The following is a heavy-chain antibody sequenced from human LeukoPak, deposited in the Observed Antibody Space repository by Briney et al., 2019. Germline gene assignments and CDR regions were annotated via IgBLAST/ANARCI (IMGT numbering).Heavy chain of an antibody. D-gene: IGHD6-13*01. CDR1: GGSISSYY. CDR2: IYYSGST. J-gene: IGHJ5*02. CDR3: ARLPPIGSWSQGLYFDP. V-gene: IGHV4-59*01. Sequence: PSETLSLTCTVSGGSISSYYWSWIRQPPGKGLEWIGYIYYSGSTNYNPSLKSRVTISVDTSKNQFSLKLSSVTAADTAVYYCARLPPIGSWSQGLYFDPWGQGTLVTVSS.